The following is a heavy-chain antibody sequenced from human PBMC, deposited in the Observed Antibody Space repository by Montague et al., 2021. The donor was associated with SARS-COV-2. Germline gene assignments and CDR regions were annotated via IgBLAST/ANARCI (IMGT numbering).Heavy chain of an antibody. CDR3: ARGHLAVSMIVVVFTSASYYFDY. D-gene: IGHD3-22*01. J-gene: IGHJ4*02. CDR1: GGSFGGYY. V-gene: IGHV4-34*01. Sequence: SETLSLTCAVYGGSFGGYYWSWIRQPPGKGLEWIGYIYHSGSTNYNPSLKSRVTISVDTSKNQFSLKVSSVTAADTAVYFCARGHLAVSMIVVVFTSASYYFDYWGQGAQVTVSS. CDR2: IYHSGST.